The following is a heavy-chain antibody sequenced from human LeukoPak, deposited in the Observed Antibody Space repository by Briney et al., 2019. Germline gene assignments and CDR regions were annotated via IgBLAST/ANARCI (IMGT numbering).Heavy chain of an antibody. J-gene: IGHJ4*02. CDR3: ARGHTTFQEMATIWGIGY. CDR2: ISYDVSNK. Sequence: GGSLRLSCAASGFTFTSYAMPWVRQAPGKGLEWVAVISYDVSNKYYADSVKGRFTISRDNSKNTIYLQMNSLRAEDTAVYYCARGHTTFQEMATIWGIGYWGQGTLVTVSS. D-gene: IGHD5-24*01. V-gene: IGHV3-30-3*01. CDR1: GFTFTSYA.